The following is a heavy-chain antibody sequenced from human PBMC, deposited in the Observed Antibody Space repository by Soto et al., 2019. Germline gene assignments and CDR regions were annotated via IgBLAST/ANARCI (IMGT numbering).Heavy chain of an antibody. D-gene: IGHD3-3*01. CDR1: VYPFADYA. Sequence: PGGSLRLSCAASVYPFADYAMHWVRPAPGKGLEWVSSISSSSSYIYYADSVKGRFTISRDNAKNSLYLQMNSLRAEDTAVYYCARDQFGITIFGVVGHYGMDGWGQGTTVTVSS. CDR3: ARDQFGITIFGVVGHYGMDG. V-gene: IGHV3-21*01. J-gene: IGHJ6*02. CDR2: ISSSSSYI.